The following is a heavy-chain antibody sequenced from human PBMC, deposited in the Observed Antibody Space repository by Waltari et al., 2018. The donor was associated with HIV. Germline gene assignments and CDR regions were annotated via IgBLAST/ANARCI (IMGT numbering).Heavy chain of an antibody. V-gene: IGHV3-21*01. J-gene: IGHJ4*02. CDR1: GFTFSRYS. CDR3: ARDSGPYYYDSSGYASFDY. Sequence: EVQLVESGGGLVKPGGSLRLSCAASGFTFSRYSMNWVGQAPGKGLKWVSSISSSSSYIYYADSVKGRFTISRDNAKNSLYLQMNSLRAEDTAVYYCARDSGPYYYDSSGYASFDYWGQGTLVTVSS. D-gene: IGHD3-22*01. CDR2: ISSSSSYI.